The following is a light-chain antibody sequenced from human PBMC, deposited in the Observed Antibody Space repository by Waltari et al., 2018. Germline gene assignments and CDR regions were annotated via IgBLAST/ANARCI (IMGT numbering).Light chain of an antibody. Sequence: TVVTQEPSLSVSPGGTVTLPCGLPSCSLSTSNSPSWYQQTPGQPPRMLIYSTNTRPSGVPDRFSGSILGNKAALTITGAQADDESDYYCTLYMGSGISLFGGGTRLTVL. CDR2: STN. V-gene: IGLV8-61*01. CDR3: TLYMGSGISL. J-gene: IGLJ2*01. CDR1: SCSLSTSNS.